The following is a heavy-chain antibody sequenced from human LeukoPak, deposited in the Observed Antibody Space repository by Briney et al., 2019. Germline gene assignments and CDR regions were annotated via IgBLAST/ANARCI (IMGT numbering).Heavy chain of an antibody. CDR3: ARGPNSNWSGLDF. Sequence: GGSLRLSCTASGFSFSGHWMHWARQLPGKGLVWVSRISPTGSTTSYADSVKGRFTVSRDNAKNTLYLQVNNLRAEDTAVYYCARGPNSNWSGLDFWGQGTLRTVSS. D-gene: IGHD6-6*01. J-gene: IGHJ4*02. CDR2: ISPTGSTT. V-gene: IGHV3-74*01. CDR1: GFSFSGHW.